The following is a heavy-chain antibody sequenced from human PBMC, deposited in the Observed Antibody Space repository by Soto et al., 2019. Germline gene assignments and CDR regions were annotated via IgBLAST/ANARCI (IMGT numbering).Heavy chain of an antibody. CDR1: GYTLTELS. D-gene: IGHD6-6*01. J-gene: IGHJ6*02. Sequence: ASVKVSCKVSGYTLTELSMHWVRQSPGKGLEWMGGFDLEDGETIYAQKFQCRFTMTEDTSTDTAYMELSSLRSEDTAVYYCATWASQLVGGGGSYYYYYGMDVWGQGTTVTVSS. CDR3: ATWASQLVGGGGSYYYYYGMDV. V-gene: IGHV1-24*01. CDR2: FDLEDGET.